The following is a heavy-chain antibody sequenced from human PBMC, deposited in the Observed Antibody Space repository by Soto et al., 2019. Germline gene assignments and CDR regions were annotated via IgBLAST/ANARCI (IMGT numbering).Heavy chain of an antibody. CDR3: AAGPGITIWTTPT. Sequence: PSETLSLTCTVSGGSISSSSYYWGWIRQPPGKGLEWIGSIYYSGSTYYNPSLKSRVTISVDTSKNQFSLKLSSVTAADTAVYYCAAGPGITIWTTPTWGQGTLVTVSS. J-gene: IGHJ4*02. CDR1: GGSISSSSYY. D-gene: IGHD3-9*01. CDR2: IYYSGST. V-gene: IGHV4-39*01.